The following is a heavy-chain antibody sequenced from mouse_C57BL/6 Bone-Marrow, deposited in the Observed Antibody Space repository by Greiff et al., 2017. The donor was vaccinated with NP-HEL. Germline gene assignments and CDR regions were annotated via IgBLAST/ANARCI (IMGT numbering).Heavy chain of an antibody. CDR3: ARGAYYSNYHVTWFAF. Sequence: QVQLQQSGAELARPGASVKLSCKASGYTFTSYGISWVKQRTGQGLEWIGEIYPRSGNTYYNEKFKGKVTLTADNSSSTAYMEIRSLKSEDSAVYFCARGAYYSNYHVTWFAFWGKGTLVTVSA. CDR1: GYTFTSYG. J-gene: IGHJ3*01. CDR2: IYPRSGNT. D-gene: IGHD2-5*01. V-gene: IGHV1-81*01.